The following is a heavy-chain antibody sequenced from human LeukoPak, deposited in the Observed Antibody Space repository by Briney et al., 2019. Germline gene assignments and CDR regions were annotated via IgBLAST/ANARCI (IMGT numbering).Heavy chain of an antibody. J-gene: IGHJ4*02. Sequence: GGSLRLSCAASGLTFSSYAMSWVRQAPGKGLEWVSAISGSGGSTYYADSVKGRFTISRDNSKNTLYLQMNSLRAEDTAVYYCAKGYSGSYAPSLYFDYWGQGTLVTVSS. V-gene: IGHV3-23*01. CDR2: ISGSGGST. CDR1: GLTFSSYA. D-gene: IGHD1-26*01. CDR3: AKGYSGSYAPSLYFDY.